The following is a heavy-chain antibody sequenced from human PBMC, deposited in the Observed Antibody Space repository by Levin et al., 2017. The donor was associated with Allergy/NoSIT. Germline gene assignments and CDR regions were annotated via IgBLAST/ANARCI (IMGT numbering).Heavy chain of an antibody. CDR1: GGSISNYY. V-gene: IGHV4-59*01. CDR2: IYYSGST. Sequence: SQTLSLTCTVSGGSISNYYWSWIRQPPGKGLEWIGYIYYSGSTNYNPSLKSRVTISVDTSKNQFSLRVSSVTAADTAVYYCARGPGYCGGGSCPSYNWFDPWGQGTLVTVSS. J-gene: IGHJ5*02. CDR3: ARGPGYCGGGSCPSYNWFDP. D-gene: IGHD2-15*01.